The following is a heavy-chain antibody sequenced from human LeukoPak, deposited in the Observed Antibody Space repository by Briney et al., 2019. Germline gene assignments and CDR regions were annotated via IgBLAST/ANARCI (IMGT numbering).Heavy chain of an antibody. J-gene: IGHJ6*03. CDR1: GFTFSSYS. D-gene: IGHD6-6*01. Sequence: GGSLRLSCAASGFTFSSYSMNWVRQAPGKGLEWFPSFSSSSSYIYYADSVKGRFTISRDNAKNSLYLQMNSLRAEDTAVYYCARGPNKQLGFYYYYMDVWGKGTTVTVSS. CDR2: FSSSSSYI. V-gene: IGHV3-21*01. CDR3: ARGPNKQLGFYYYYMDV.